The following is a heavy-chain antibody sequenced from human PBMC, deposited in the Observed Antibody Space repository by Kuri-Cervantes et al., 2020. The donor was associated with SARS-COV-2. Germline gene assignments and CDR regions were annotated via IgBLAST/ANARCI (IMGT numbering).Heavy chain of an antibody. CDR1: GFSLSTSGMC. CDR3: ARILGATTVDAFDI. D-gene: IGHD1-26*01. Sequence: SGPTLVKPTQTLTLTCTFSGFSLSTSGMCVSWIRQPPGKALEWLARIDWDDDKYYRTSLKTRLTISKDTSKNQVVRAMTNMDPVDTATYYCARILGATTVDAFDIWGQGTTVTVSS. CDR2: IDWDDDK. V-gene: IGHV2-70*11. J-gene: IGHJ3*02.